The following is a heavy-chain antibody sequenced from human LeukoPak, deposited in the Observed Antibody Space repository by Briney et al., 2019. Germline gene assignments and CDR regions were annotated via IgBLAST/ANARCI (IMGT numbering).Heavy chain of an antibody. CDR2: ISLSGQT. CDR3: SGEGGAFCPFGY. D-gene: IGHD1-26*01. J-gene: IGHJ4*02. Sequence: SETLSLTCGVSGGSIRSTNWWSWVRQPPGQGLEWIGEISLSGQTNFNPSLNGRVTMSLDESRNQLSLKLTSVTAADTAIYYCSGEGGAFCPFGYWGQGTLVIVPP. V-gene: IGHV4/OR15-8*02. CDR1: GGSIRSTNW.